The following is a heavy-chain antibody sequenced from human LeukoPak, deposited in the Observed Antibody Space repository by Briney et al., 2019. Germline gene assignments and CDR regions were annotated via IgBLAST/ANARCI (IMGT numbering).Heavy chain of an antibody. CDR3: ARAYNWNYGILYYFDY. CDR2: INPNSGGT. J-gene: IGHJ4*02. D-gene: IGHD1-7*01. V-gene: IGHV1-2*02. Sequence: GASVKVSCKASGYTFTGYYMHWVRQAPGQGLEWMGWINPNSGGTNYAQKFQGRVTMTRDMSTSTVYMELSSLRSEDTAVYYCARAYNWNYGILYYFDYWGQGTLVTVSS. CDR1: GYTFTGYY.